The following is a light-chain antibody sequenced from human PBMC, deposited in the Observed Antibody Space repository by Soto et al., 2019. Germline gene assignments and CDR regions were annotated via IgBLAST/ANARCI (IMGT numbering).Light chain of an antibody. V-gene: IGLV2-18*02. CDR1: SSDVGSNNR. Sequence: QSVLTQPPSVSGSPGQSVAISCTGTSSDVGSNNRVSWYQQPPGTAPKLIIYDVSNRPSGVPDRFSGSKSGNTASLTISGLQVEDEADYYCSSYTTSSTYVFGTGTKVTVL. CDR2: DVS. J-gene: IGLJ1*01. CDR3: SSYTTSSTYV.